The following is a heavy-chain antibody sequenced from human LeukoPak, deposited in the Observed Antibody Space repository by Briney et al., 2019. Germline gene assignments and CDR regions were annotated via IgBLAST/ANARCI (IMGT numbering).Heavy chain of an antibody. D-gene: IGHD2-15*01. CDR1: GGSISSYY. CDR2: IYYSGST. J-gene: IGHJ4*02. CDR3: ASSPTRSGPSYYFDY. Sequence: SETLSLTCTVSGGSISSYYWSWIRQSPGQGLEWIGHIYYSGSTNYNPSLKSRVTISVDTSKNQFSLKLSSVTAPDTAVYYCASSPTRSGPSYYFDYWSQGTLVTVPS. V-gene: IGHV4-59*08.